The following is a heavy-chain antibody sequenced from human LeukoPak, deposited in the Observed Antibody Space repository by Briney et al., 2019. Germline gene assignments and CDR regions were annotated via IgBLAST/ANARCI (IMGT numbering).Heavy chain of an antibody. V-gene: IGHV3-30*03. Sequence: GRSLRLSCAASGFTFSSYAMHWVRQAPGKGLEWVAIISFDGSDKYYADSVKGRFTISRDNSKNILYLQMNSLRAEDTAVYYCARDLGDSYYYYMDVWGKGTTVTVSS. J-gene: IGHJ6*03. CDR3: ARDLGDSYYYYMDV. CDR2: ISFDGSDK. CDR1: GFTFSSYA. D-gene: IGHD3-16*01.